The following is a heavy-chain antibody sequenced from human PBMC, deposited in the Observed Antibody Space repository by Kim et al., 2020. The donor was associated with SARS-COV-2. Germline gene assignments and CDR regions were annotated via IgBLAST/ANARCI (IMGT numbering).Heavy chain of an antibody. J-gene: IGHJ4*02. CDR2: ITPIDAVT. D-gene: IGHD3-9*01. CDR3: ARDNTDWSIDY. V-gene: IGHV1-46*01. Sequence: ASVKVSCKASGYTFTSHKIHWVRQAPGEGLEWMGIITPIDAVTNYAQKFQGRVTMTSDTSTSTVNMELSGLRFGDTAVYYCARDNTDWSIDYWGQGTLVTVSS. CDR1: GYTFTSHK.